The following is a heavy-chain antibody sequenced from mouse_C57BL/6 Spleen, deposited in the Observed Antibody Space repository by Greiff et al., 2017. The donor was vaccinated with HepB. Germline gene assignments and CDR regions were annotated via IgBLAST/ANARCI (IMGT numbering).Heavy chain of an antibody. CDR2: INPGSGGT. J-gene: IGHJ1*03. CDR1: GYAFTNYL. V-gene: IGHV1-54*01. Sequence: VQLQQSGAELVRPGTSVKVSCQASGYAFTNYLIEWVKQRPGQGLEWIGVINPGSGGTNYNEKFKGKATLTADKSSSTAYMQLRSRTAEDSAVYFCASEGSPGKGWYFDVWGTETTVTVSS. CDR3: ASEGSPGKGWYFDV. D-gene: IGHD1-1*01.